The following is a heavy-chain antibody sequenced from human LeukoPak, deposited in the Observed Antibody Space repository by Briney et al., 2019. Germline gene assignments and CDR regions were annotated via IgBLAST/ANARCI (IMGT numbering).Heavy chain of an antibody. CDR2: VSAYNGNT. D-gene: IGHD6-13*01. CDR3: ARDPLRQLGVWFVP. J-gene: IGHJ5*02. CDR1: GYTFTSYG. V-gene: IGHV1-18*04. Sequence: ASVKVSCKASGYTFTSYGISWVRQAPGQGLEWMGWVSAYNGNTNYAEKLQGRFTMTIATSTSTAYMELRSLGSEDTAVYFCARDPLRQLGVWFVPWGQGTLVTVSS.